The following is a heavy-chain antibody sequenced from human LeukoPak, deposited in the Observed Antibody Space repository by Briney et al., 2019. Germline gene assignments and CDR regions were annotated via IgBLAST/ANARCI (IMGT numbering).Heavy chain of an antibody. CDR3: ARGRRFLEWLLSVPDY. CDR1: GYTFTSYD. Sequence: ASMKVSCKASGYTFTSYDINWVRQATGQGLEWMGWMNPNSGNTGYAQKFQGRVTITRNTSISTAYMELSSLRSEDTAVYYCARGRRFLEWLLSVPDYWGQGTLVTVSS. D-gene: IGHD3-3*01. J-gene: IGHJ4*02. V-gene: IGHV1-8*03. CDR2: MNPNSGNT.